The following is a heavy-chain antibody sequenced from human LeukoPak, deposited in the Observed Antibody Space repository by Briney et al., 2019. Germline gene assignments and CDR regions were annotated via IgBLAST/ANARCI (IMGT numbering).Heavy chain of an antibody. CDR2: IYHSGST. Sequence: SETLSLTCTVSGGSISSYYWSWIRQPPGKGLEWIGYIYHSGSTYYNPSLKSRVTISVDRSKNQFSLKLSSVTAADTAVYYCARAGSNGFDYWGQGTLVTVSS. CDR1: GGSISSYY. CDR3: ARAGSNGFDY. D-gene: IGHD3-10*01. J-gene: IGHJ4*02. V-gene: IGHV4-59*12.